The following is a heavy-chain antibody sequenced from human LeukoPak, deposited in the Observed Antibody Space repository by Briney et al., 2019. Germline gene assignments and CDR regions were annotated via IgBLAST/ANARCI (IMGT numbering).Heavy chain of an antibody. CDR2: ISSSSSTI. CDR1: GFTFSSYS. J-gene: IGHJ4*02. CDR3: AKVYYYGSGSYSKQYYFDY. D-gene: IGHD3-10*01. V-gene: IGHV3-48*04. Sequence: GGSLRLSCAASGFTFSSYSMNWVRQAPGKGLEWVSYISSSSSTIYYADSVKGRFTISRDNSKNTLYLQMNSLRAEDTAVYYCAKVYYYGSGSYSKQYYFDYWGQGTLVTVSS.